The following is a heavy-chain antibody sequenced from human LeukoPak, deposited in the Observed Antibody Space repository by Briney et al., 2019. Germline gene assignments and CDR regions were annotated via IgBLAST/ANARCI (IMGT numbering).Heavy chain of an antibody. D-gene: IGHD5-12*01. CDR1: GFTFSSYA. V-gene: IGHV3-23*01. Sequence: GGSLRLSCAASGFTFSSYAMSWVRQAPGRGLEWVSAISGSGGSTYYADSVKGRFTISRDNSKSTLYLQMNSLRAEDTAVYYCAKDPNSGYDFLNWFDPWGQGTLVTVSS. CDR3: AKDPNSGYDFLNWFDP. CDR2: ISGSGGST. J-gene: IGHJ5*02.